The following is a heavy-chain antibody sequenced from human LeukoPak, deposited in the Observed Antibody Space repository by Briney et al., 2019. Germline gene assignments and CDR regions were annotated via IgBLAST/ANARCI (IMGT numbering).Heavy chain of an antibody. D-gene: IGHD4-11*01. V-gene: IGHV3-21*01. Sequence: PGGSLTLLCTASGFPFNTYTMNWVRQTPGKGLECVSSISSTGAYIYHADSMDGRFTVSRDNDRNLLYLHMNSLRAEDSAMYFCARVSSNPYGRGDYPFDYWGQGTPVTVSS. CDR2: ISSTGAYI. CDR3: ARVSSNPYGRGDYPFDY. CDR1: GFPFNTYT. J-gene: IGHJ4*02.